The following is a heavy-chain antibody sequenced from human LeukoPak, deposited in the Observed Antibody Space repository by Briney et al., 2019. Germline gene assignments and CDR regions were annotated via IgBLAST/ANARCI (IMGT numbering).Heavy chain of an antibody. D-gene: IGHD6-13*01. CDR3: ARADSSSWYYFDY. CDR1: GGSISRTTNY. Sequence: SETLSLTCSLSGGSISRTTNYWGWIRQTPGKELEWIGTIYYTGGTYYNPSLKSRVTISIDRSTNQFSLKLSSVTAADTALYFCARADSSSWYYFDYWGQGTLVTVSS. V-gene: IGHV4-39*07. J-gene: IGHJ4*02. CDR2: IYYTGGT.